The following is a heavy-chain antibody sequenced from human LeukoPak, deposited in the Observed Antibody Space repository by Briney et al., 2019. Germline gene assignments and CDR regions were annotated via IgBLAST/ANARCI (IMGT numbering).Heavy chain of an antibody. V-gene: IGHV4-34*01. CDR3: AREISSWYQTEGRFDP. Sequence: SETLSLTCAVYGGSFSGYYWSWIRKPPGKGLEWLGEINHSGSTNYNPSLKSRVTISVDTSKNQFSLKLSSVTAADTAVYYCAREISSWYQTEGRFDPWGQGTPVTVSS. CDR1: GGSFSGYY. D-gene: IGHD6-13*01. J-gene: IGHJ5*01. CDR2: INHSGST.